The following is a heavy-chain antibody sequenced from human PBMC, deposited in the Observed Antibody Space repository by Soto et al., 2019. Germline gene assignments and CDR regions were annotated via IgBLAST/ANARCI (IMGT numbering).Heavy chain of an antibody. CDR3: ARVNWNYVNWFDP. Sequence: ASVKVSCKASGYTVTGYYMHCVRQAPGQGLEWMGWINPNSGGTNYAQKFQGRVTMTRDTPISTAYMELSRLRSDDTAVYYCARVNWNYVNWFDPWGQGTLVTVSS. D-gene: IGHD1-7*01. CDR1: GYTVTGYY. CDR2: INPNSGGT. J-gene: IGHJ5*02. V-gene: IGHV1-2*02.